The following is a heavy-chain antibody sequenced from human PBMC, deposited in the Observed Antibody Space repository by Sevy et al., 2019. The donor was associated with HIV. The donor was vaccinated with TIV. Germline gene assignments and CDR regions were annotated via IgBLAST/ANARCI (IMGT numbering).Heavy chain of an antibody. J-gene: IGHJ4*02. CDR1: GFTFSSYA. D-gene: IGHD3-3*01. CDR3: ARVRPIVTITTGWDY. CDR2: ISYDGSNK. V-gene: IGHV3-30-3*01. Sequence: GGSLRLSCAASGFTFSSYAMHWVRQAPGKGLEWVAVISYDGSNKYYADSVKGRFTISRNNCKNTLYLQMNSLRAEDTAVYYCARVRPIVTITTGWDYWGQGTLVTVSS.